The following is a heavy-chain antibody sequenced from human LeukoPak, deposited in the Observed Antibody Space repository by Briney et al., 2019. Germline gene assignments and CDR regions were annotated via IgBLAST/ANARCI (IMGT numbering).Heavy chain of an antibody. CDR3: AKEGFYDSSGYQDY. Sequence: GGSLRLSCAASGFTFRSYGMHWVRQAPGKGLEWVAVISYDGSNKYYADSVKGRFTISRDNSKNTLYLQMNSLRAEDTAVYYCAKEGFYDSSGYQDYWGQGTLVTVSS. CDR2: ISYDGSNK. J-gene: IGHJ4*02. CDR1: GFTFRSYG. D-gene: IGHD3-22*01. V-gene: IGHV3-30*18.